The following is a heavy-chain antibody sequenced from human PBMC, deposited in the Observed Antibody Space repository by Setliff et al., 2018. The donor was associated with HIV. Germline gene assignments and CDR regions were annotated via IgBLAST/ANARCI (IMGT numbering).Heavy chain of an antibody. J-gene: IGHJ6*03. V-gene: IGHV1-69*02. CDR1: RSTFNSHT. Sequence: SVKVSCKASRSTFNSHTINWVRQAPGQGLDWMGRIIPTLGVANYAQRFKGKVTITADKSTSTAYMELTSLRSDDTAMYYCVRGVQSPPHYSYYYMDVWGEGTMVTVSS. D-gene: IGHD3-3*01. CDR2: IIPTLGVA. CDR3: VRGVQSPPHYSYYYMDV.